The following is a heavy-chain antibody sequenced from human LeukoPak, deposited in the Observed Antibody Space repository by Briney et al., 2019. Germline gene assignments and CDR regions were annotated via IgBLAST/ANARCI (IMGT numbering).Heavy chain of an antibody. CDR3: ARGVGSGYTDY. D-gene: IGHD3-22*01. CDR2: IYYSGST. Sequence: SETLSLTCTVSGGSISSSSYYWGWIRQPPGKGLEWIGSIYYSGSTYYNPSLKSRVAISVDTSKNQFSLKLISVTAADTAVYYCARGVGSGYTDYWGQGARVTVSS. J-gene: IGHJ4*02. CDR1: GGSISSSSYY. V-gene: IGHV4-39*07.